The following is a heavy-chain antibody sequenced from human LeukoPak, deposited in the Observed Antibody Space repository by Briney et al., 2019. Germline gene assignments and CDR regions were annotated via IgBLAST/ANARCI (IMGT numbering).Heavy chain of an antibody. D-gene: IGHD1-26*01. CDR3: ARHISGGATAFDP. V-gene: IGHV4-59*08. Sequence: SETLSLTCTVSGGSISSYYWSWIRQPPGKGLEWIGYIYYSGSTNYNPSLKSRVTISVDTSKNQFSLKLSSVTAADTAVYYCARHISGGATAFDPWGQGTLVTVSS. CDR1: GGSISSYY. CDR2: IYYSGST. J-gene: IGHJ5*02.